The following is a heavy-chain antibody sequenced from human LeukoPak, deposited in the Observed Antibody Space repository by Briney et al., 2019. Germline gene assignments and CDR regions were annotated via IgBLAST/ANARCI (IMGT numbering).Heavy chain of an antibody. CDR2: FDPEDGET. Sequence: ASVKVSCKVSGYTLTELSMHWVRQAPGKGLEWMGGFDPEDGETICAQKFQGRVTMTEDTSTDTAYMELSSLRSEDTAVYYCATASSSRFGKPNYYYYYYMDVWGKGTTVTVSS. J-gene: IGHJ6*03. D-gene: IGHD3-10*01. CDR1: GYTLTELS. CDR3: ATASSSRFGKPNYYYYYYMDV. V-gene: IGHV1-24*01.